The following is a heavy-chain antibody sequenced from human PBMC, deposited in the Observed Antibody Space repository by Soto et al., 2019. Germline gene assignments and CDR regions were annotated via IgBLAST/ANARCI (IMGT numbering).Heavy chain of an antibody. Sequence: QVQLVQSGAELEKPGASVKISCETSGYRFSTSGIHWLRQAPGQSLEWMGWINAADGDTKYSQKFQGRVTLSRDTSASTAYMELSSLTSEDTSIYYCARDSQRVQIPSTGWFDPWGQGTVVTVSS. CDR3: ARDSQRVQIPSTGWFDP. D-gene: IGHD2-2*01. J-gene: IGHJ5*02. CDR1: GYRFSTSG. CDR2: INAADGDT. V-gene: IGHV1-3*01.